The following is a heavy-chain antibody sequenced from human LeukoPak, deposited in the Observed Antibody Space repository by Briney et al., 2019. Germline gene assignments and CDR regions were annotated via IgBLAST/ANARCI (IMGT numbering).Heavy chain of an antibody. Sequence: GGSLRLPCAASGFTFSSYGMHWVRQAPGKGLEWVAFIRYDGSNKYYADSVKGRFTISRDNSKNTLYLQMNSLRAEDTAVYYCAKDWGPWAMVRGVADYWGQGTLVTVSS. CDR2: IRYDGSNK. V-gene: IGHV3-30*02. D-gene: IGHD3-10*01. CDR3: AKDWGPWAMVRGVADY. CDR1: GFTFSSYG. J-gene: IGHJ4*02.